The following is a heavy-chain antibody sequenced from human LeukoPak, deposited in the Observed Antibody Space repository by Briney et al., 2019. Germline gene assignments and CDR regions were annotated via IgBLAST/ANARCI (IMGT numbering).Heavy chain of an antibody. D-gene: IGHD5-18*01. CDR2: IQYDGSNK. CDR3: ARDLSGIAGYTYGRGIDY. J-gene: IGHJ4*02. V-gene: IGHV3-30*02. CDR1: GFTFSNYG. Sequence: GGSLRLSCAASGFTFSNYGMHWVRQAPGKGLEWVAFIQYDGSNKYYADSMKGRFTISRDNSKNTLYLQMNSLRAEDTAVYYCARDLSGIAGYTYGRGIDYWGQGTLVTVSS.